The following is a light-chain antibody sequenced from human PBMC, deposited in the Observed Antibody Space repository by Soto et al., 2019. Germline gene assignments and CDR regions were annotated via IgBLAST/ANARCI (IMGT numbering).Light chain of an antibody. Sequence: ETVMTQSPGTLSVSRGERATLSCRASQSVSSSYLAWYQQKPGQAPRLLIYGASSRATGIPDRFSGSGSGTDFTLTISRLEPEDFAVYYCQQYGSSPRTFGQGTKVDIK. CDR1: QSVSSSY. CDR3: QQYGSSPRT. V-gene: IGKV3-20*01. CDR2: GAS. J-gene: IGKJ1*01.